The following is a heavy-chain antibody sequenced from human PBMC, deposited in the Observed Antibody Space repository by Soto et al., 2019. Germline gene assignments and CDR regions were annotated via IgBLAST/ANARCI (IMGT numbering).Heavy chain of an antibody. CDR3: AGSWGSAVDI. V-gene: IGHV4-59*08. D-gene: IGHD3-16*01. CDR2: IYSSGST. CDR1: GGSISSYY. J-gene: IGHJ3*02. Sequence: QVQLQESGPGLVKPSETLSLTCTVSGGSISSYYWSWIRQPPGKGLEWIGYIYSSGSTNYNPSPTRRANTSVDTSKNQFSLKLSSVTAADTAVYYCAGSWGSAVDIWGQGTMVTVSS.